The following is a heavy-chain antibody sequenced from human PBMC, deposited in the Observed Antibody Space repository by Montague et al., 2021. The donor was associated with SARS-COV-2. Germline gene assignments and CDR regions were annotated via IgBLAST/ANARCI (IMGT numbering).Heavy chain of an antibody. CDR1: GGSINSYY. D-gene: IGHD2-15*01. J-gene: IGHJ3*01. CDR3: ARHYFPSGTCYSVRAFDL. Sequence: SETLSLTCTVSGGSINSYYWSWIRQSPGKGLEWIGYTYHNGITNSNPSLKSRVTISVDTSKNQFSLNLNSMTAADTAVYCCARHYFPSGTCYSVRAFDLWGQGTVVAVSS. V-gene: IGHV4-59*08. CDR2: TYHNGIT.